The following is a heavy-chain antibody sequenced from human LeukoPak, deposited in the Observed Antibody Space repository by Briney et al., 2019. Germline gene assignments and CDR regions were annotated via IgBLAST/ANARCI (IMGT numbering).Heavy chain of an antibody. CDR2: VGGSGTNT. J-gene: IGHJ4*02. V-gene: IGHV3-23*01. Sequence: PGGSLRVSCAASGFTFSNYAMSWVRQAPGRGLEWVSPVGGSGTNTYYADSVKGRFTGSRDNSKNTLYLQMNSLSAEDTAAYYCAKRHSSGWYYFDYWGQGTLVTVSS. CDR3: AKRHSSGWYYFDY. D-gene: IGHD6-19*01. CDR1: GFTFSNYA.